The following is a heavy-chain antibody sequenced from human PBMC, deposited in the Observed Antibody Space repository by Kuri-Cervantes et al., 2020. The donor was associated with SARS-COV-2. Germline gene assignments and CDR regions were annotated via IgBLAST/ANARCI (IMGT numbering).Heavy chain of an antibody. CDR1: GFTFSSYS. Sequence: GGSLRLSCAASGFTFSSYSMNWVRQAPGKGPEWVSYISSSSSTIYYADSVKGRFTISRDNAKNSLYLQMNSLRDEDTAVYYCARGSEAGYYYFDYWGQGTLVTVSS. CDR2: ISSSSSTI. D-gene: IGHD3-9*01. J-gene: IGHJ4*02. V-gene: IGHV3-48*02. CDR3: ARGSEAGYYYFDY.